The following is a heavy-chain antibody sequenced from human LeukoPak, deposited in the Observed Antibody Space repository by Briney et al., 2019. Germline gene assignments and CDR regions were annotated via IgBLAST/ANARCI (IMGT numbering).Heavy chain of an antibody. CDR1: GSTFSSYS. CDR3: AREGKQQLTLDY. CDR2: ISSSSSYI. Sequence: GGSLRLSCAASGSTFSSYSMNWVRQAPGKGLEWVSSISSSSSYIYYADSVKGRFTISRDNAKNSLYLQMNSLRAEDTAVYYCAREGKQQLTLDYWGQGTLVTVSS. D-gene: IGHD6-13*01. V-gene: IGHV3-21*01. J-gene: IGHJ4*02.